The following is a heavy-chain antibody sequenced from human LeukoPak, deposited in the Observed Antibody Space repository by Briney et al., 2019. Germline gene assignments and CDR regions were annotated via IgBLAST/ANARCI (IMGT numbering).Heavy chain of an antibody. V-gene: IGHV4-30-4*08. CDR3: ARDLLAVTGAFDI. CDR2: IYYSGGT. Sequence: SQTLSLNCTVSGGSISSGDYYWSWIRQPPGKGPEWIGYIYYSGGTYYNPSLKSRVTISVDTSKNQFSLKLSSVTAADTAVYYCARDLLAVTGAFDIWGQGTMVTVSS. CDR1: GGSISSGDYY. D-gene: IGHD1-14*01. J-gene: IGHJ3*02.